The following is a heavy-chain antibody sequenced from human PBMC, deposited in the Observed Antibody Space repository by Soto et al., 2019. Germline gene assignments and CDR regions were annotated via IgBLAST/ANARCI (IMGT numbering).Heavy chain of an antibody. CDR3: VRTSEHTFDY. J-gene: IGHJ4*02. Sequence: EVSLVESGGGLVQPGGSLRLSCAASGFTFSSYGMNWARLAPGKGLEWVSYISSSSSTIYYADSVKGRFTISRDNAKNSLYLQMYSLRDEDSAVYYCVRTSEHTFDYWGQGTLVTVSS. CDR1: GFTFSSYG. CDR2: ISSSSSTI. V-gene: IGHV3-48*02.